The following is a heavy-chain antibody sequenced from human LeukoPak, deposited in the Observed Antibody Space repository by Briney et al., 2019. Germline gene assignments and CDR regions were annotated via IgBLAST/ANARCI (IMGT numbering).Heavy chain of an antibody. CDR2: ISWNSGSI. D-gene: IGHD6-13*01. CDR1: GFTFDDYA. J-gene: IGHJ5*02. V-gene: IGHV3-9*01. Sequence: GGSLRLSCAASGFTFDDYAMHWVRQAPGKGLEWVSGISWNSGSIGYADSVKGRFTISRDNAKNSLYLQMNSLRAEDTALYYCAKDMYSSSWYGEDWFDPWGQGTLVTVSS. CDR3: AKDMYSSSWYGEDWFDP.